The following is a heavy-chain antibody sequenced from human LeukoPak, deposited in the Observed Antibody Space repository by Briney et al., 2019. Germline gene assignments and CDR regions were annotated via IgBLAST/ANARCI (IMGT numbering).Heavy chain of an antibody. D-gene: IGHD3-3*01. V-gene: IGHV4-39*01. Sequence: SETLSLTCSLSGGSISSSSYYWGWNRQPPGQGLEWIGSIYYSGSTYYNPSLKSRVTISVDTSKNQFSLKLSSVTAADTAVYYCAGHFYDFWSGYYRTDNWFDPWGQGTLVTVSS. J-gene: IGHJ5*02. CDR1: GGSISSSSYY. CDR3: AGHFYDFWSGYYRTDNWFDP. CDR2: IYYSGST.